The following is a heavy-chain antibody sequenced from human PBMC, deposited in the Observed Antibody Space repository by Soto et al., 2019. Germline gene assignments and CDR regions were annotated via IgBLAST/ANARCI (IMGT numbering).Heavy chain of an antibody. CDR3: ARHVGFYWYFDL. D-gene: IGHD1-26*01. V-gene: IGHV3-66*04. CDR1: GFTVSSSY. J-gene: IGHJ2*01. CDR2: IYSGGNT. Sequence: EVQLVESGGGLVQPGGSLRLSCAASGFTVSSSYMSWVRQAPGKGLEWVSAIYSGGNTYYADSVKGRFTISRDNSKDTRYLQMNSLRAEDTAMYYCARHVGFYWYFDLWGRGTLVTVSS.